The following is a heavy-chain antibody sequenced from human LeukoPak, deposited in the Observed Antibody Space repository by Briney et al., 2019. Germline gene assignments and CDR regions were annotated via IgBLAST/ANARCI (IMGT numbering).Heavy chain of an antibody. V-gene: IGHV3-15*01. CDR2: IKSKTDGGTT. CDR1: GFTFSNAW. CDR3: TTIRYCSSTSCSY. D-gene: IGHD2-2*01. Sequence: GGSLRLSCAASGFTFSNAWMSWVRQAPGKGLEWGGRIKSKTDGGTTDYAAPVKGRFTISRDDSKNTLYLQMNSLKTEDTAVYYCTTIRYCSSTSCSYWGQGTLVTVSS. J-gene: IGHJ4*02.